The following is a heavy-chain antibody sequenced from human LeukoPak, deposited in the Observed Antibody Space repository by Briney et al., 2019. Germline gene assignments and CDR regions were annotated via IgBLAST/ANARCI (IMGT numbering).Heavy chain of an antibody. J-gene: IGHJ6*02. CDR2: IYYSGST. CDR3: ARSQHDLDV. D-gene: IGHD1-1*01. CDR1: GGSISSTTYY. V-gene: IGHV4-39*01. Sequence: SETLSLTCTVSGGSISSTTYYWGWIRQPPGKGLEWIGSIYYSGSTYYNPSLKSRVTISVDTSKNQFSLKLNSVTAADTAVYYCARSQHDLDVWGQGTTVTVSS.